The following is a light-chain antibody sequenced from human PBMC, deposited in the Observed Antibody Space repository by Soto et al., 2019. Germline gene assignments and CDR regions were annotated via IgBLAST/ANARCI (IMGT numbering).Light chain of an antibody. V-gene: IGLV2-14*01. CDR2: AVS. J-gene: IGLJ3*02. CDR1: SSDVDGYKY. CDR3: SSYTSRRTFWV. Sequence: QSALTQPASVSGSPGQSITISCTGTSSDVDGYKYVSWYQQHPGKAPKLMIYAVSNRPSGVSNRFSGSKSGDTASLTISGLQDEEEADYYCSSYTSRRTFWVFGGGTKLTVL.